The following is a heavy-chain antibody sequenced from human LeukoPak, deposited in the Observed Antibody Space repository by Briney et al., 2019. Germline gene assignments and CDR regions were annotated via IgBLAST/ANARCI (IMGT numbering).Heavy chain of an antibody. Sequence: AGGSLRLSCAASGFTVSSNHVTWVRLAPGKGLEWVSIIYSGGITYYADSVKGRFTISRDNSKNTLYLQMNSLRAEDTAVYYCARARRCGLNSDYGGCFDSWGQGTLVTVSS. J-gene: IGHJ4*02. CDR2: IYSGGIT. CDR1: GFTVSSNH. D-gene: IGHD4-23*01. CDR3: ARARRCGLNSDYGGCFDS. V-gene: IGHV3-53*01.